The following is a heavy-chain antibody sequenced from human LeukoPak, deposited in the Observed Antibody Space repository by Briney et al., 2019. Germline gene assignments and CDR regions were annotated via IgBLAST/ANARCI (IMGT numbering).Heavy chain of an antibody. V-gene: IGHV3-48*01. D-gene: IGHD6-13*01. Sequence: PGGSLRLSCVASGFAFRTYRMHWVRQAPGKGLEWVSYISRDSRNIYYADSVKGRFTISRDNAKNSLFLHMNSLRSEDTAVYYCARAFYSSSWAPLDFWGQGTLLTVSS. J-gene: IGHJ4*02. CDR2: ISRDSRNI. CDR1: GFAFRTYR. CDR3: ARAFYSSSWAPLDF.